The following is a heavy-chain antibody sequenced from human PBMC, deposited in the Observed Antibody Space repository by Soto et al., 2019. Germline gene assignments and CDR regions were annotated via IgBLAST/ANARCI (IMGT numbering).Heavy chain of an antibody. CDR3: VRDSGANYGTFWYFDL. CDR2: ISNDGSSE. Sequence: QVQLVESGGGVVQPGRSLRISCAATGFSFNFYAMYWVRQAPGKGLEWVAMISNDGSSENYADSVRGRFIISRDNSKKTLLLQMNSLRPEDTATYYCVRDSGANYGTFWYFDLWGRGTLVTVSS. CDR1: GFSFNFYA. J-gene: IGHJ2*01. V-gene: IGHV3-30-3*01. D-gene: IGHD5-18*01.